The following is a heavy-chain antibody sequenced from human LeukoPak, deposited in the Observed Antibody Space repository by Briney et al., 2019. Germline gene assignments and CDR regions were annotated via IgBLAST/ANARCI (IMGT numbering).Heavy chain of an antibody. Sequence: NPSETLSLTCAVCGGSFSVYYWSWIRQPPGKGLEWIGEINHSGSTNYNPSLKSRVTISVDTSKNQFSLKLSSVTAADTAVYYRARDQEDSYGRNWFDPWGQGTLVTVSS. CDR1: GGSFSVYY. CDR3: ARDQEDSYGRNWFDP. J-gene: IGHJ5*02. CDR2: INHSGST. V-gene: IGHV4-34*01. D-gene: IGHD5-18*01.